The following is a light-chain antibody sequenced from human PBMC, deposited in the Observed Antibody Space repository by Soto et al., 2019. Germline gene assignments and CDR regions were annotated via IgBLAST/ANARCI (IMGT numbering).Light chain of an antibody. CDR3: SSYTGSNTLI. Sequence: QSALTQPASVSGSPGQSITISCTGTSSDVAGYNYVSWYQQHPDKAPKLLIYDVTSRPSRVSNRFSGSMSGNTASLTISGLQAEDEADYYCSSYTGSNTLIFGGGTKLTVL. V-gene: IGLV2-14*01. J-gene: IGLJ2*01. CDR2: DVT. CDR1: SSDVAGYNY.